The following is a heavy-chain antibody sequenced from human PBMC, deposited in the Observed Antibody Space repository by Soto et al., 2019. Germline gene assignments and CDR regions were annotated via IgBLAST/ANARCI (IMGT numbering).Heavy chain of an antibody. CDR2: ISAYNGNT. Sequence: ASVKVSCKASGYTFTSYGISWVLQAPGQGLEWMGWISAYNGNTNYAQKLQGRVTMTTDTSTSTAYMELRSLRSDDTAVYYCARDPSYMGATNFDYWGQGTLVTVSS. CDR1: GYTFTSYG. D-gene: IGHD1-26*01. V-gene: IGHV1-18*01. J-gene: IGHJ4*02. CDR3: ARDPSYMGATNFDY.